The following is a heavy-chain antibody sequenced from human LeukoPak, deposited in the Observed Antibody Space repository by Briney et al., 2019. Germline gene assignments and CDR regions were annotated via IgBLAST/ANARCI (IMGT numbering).Heavy chain of an antibody. D-gene: IGHD4-17*01. Sequence: SEPLSLTCSGSNYSISNSLYWGWLRQPPGKGLEWIGSIYRSGSTFYNPSLKSRVTISLDTSKNQFSLQLSPVTAADTAVYFCARGTYGYYMDVWGKGTTVTVSS. CDR2: IYRSGST. CDR1: NYSISNSLY. J-gene: IGHJ6*03. V-gene: IGHV4-38-2*02. CDR3: ARGTYGYYMDV.